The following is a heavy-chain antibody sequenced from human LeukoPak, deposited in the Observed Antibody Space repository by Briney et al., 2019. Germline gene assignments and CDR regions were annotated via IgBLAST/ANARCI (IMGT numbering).Heavy chain of an antibody. CDR1: GGTFSSYA. D-gene: IGHD5-12*01. Sequence: ASVKVSCKASGGTFSSYAISWVRQAPGQGLEWMGGIIPIFGAANYAQKFQGRVTITADESTSTAYMELSSLRSEDTAVYYCARDRATDTLDWGQGTLVTVSS. CDR2: IIPIFGAA. CDR3: ARDRATDTLD. J-gene: IGHJ4*02. V-gene: IGHV1-69*13.